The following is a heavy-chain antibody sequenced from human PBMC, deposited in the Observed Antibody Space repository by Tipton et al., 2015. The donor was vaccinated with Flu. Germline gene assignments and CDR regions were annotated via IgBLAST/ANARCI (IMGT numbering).Heavy chain of an antibody. CDR1: GFTFSSYS. D-gene: IGHD4-17*01. CDR3: ARGQRYGDYIFDY. CDR2: ISSSSSYI. Sequence: SLRLSCAASGFTFSSYSMNWVRQAPGKGLEWVSSISSSSSYIYYADSVKGRFTISRDNAKNSLYLQMNSLRAEDTAVYYCARGQRYGDYIFDYWGQGTLVTVSS. V-gene: IGHV3-21*01. J-gene: IGHJ4*02.